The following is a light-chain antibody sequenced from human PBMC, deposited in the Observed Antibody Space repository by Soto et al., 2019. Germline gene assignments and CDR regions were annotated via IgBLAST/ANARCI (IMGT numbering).Light chain of an antibody. Sequence: PPPPPAAPGQKVTISCSGSSSNIGNNYVSWYQQLPGTAPKLLIYDNNKRPSGIPDRFSGSKSGTSATLGITGLQTGDEADYYCGTWDSSLSAWVFGGGTELTVL. J-gene: IGLJ3*02. CDR3: GTWDSSLSAWV. CDR1: SSNIGNNY. CDR2: DNN. V-gene: IGLV1-51*01.